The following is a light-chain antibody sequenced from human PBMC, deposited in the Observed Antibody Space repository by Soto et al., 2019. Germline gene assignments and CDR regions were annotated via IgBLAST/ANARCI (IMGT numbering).Light chain of an antibody. CDR2: AAS. CDR1: QSVSGN. J-gene: IGKJ3*01. CDR3: QQDNNWPPIT. Sequence: EIVMTQSPATLSVSPGERATLSCRASQSVSGNLAWYQQKPGQAPRLLIYAASTRATGIPARFSGSGSGTDSTLTISSLQSEDFAVYYCQQDNNWPPITFGPGTKVDIK. V-gene: IGKV3-15*01.